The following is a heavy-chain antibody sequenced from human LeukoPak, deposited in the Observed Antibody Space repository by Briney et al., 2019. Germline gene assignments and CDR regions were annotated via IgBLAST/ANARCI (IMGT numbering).Heavy chain of an antibody. J-gene: IGHJ4*02. D-gene: IGHD2-2*01. CDR2: IWYDGSNK. CDR3: ATDQYHLPDY. CDR1: GFTFSSYG. Sequence: GRSLRLSCAASGFTFSSYGMHWVRQAPGKGLEWEAIIWYDGSNKYYADSVKGRFTVSKDNSKNTLYLQMNSLRAEDTAVYYCATDQYHLPDYWGQGTLVTVTS. V-gene: IGHV3-33*01.